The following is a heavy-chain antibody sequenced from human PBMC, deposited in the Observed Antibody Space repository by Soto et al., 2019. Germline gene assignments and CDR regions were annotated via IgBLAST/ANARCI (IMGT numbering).Heavy chain of an antibody. Sequence: GESLKISCTGVGYSFTSYWIGWVRQMPGKGLEWMGIIYPGDSDTRYSPSFQGQVTISADKSISTVYLQWSSLKASDTAMYYCAGGYCNTNICDPWFDPWGQGTLVTVSS. CDR2: IYPGDSDT. J-gene: IGHJ5*02. D-gene: IGHD2-15*01. CDR1: GYSFTSYW. V-gene: IGHV5-51*01. CDR3: AGGYCNTNICDPWFDP.